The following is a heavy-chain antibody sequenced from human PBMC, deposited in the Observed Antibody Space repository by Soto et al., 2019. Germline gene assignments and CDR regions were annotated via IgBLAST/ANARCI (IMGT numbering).Heavy chain of an antibody. D-gene: IGHD3-3*01. CDR2: IYYSGST. V-gene: IGHV4-61*01. CDR1: GGSVSSGSYY. CDR3: ARESDFWSGYYLDE. J-gene: IGHJ4*02. Sequence: SETLSLTCTVSGGSVSSGSYYWCWIRQPPGKGLEWIGYIYYSGSTNYNPSLKSRVTISVDTSKNQFSLKLSSVTAADTAVYYCARESDFWSGYYLDEWGQEPLVSVSS.